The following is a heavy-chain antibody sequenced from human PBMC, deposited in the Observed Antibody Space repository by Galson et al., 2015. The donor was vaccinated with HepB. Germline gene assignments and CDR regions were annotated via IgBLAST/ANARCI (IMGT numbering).Heavy chain of an antibody. CDR3: ARKQWLVPLSSDAFDI. D-gene: IGHD6-19*01. Sequence: SLRLSCAASGFTFSSYWMHWVRQAPGKGLVWVSRIYSDGSSTIYADSVKGRFTVSRDNAKNTLYLQMNSLRVEDTAVYYCARKQWLVPLSSDAFDIWGQGTTVIVSS. V-gene: IGHV3-74*01. CDR1: GFTFSSYW. J-gene: IGHJ3*02. CDR2: IYSDGSST.